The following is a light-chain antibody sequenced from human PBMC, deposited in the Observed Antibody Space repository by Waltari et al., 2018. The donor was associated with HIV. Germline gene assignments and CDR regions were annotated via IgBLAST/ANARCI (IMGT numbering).Light chain of an antibody. CDR2: GKN. J-gene: IGLJ2*01. Sequence: QSVLTQPPSTSGTPGQRVTLPSSGGTSTIGSNTVSWFPHLPGKAPKVLIYGKNQRPSGVPYRFSGSKSGTSASLAIGGLQSEDEADYYCASWDDSLNGPVFGGGTTLTVL. V-gene: IGLV1-44*01. CDR1: TSTIGSNT. CDR3: ASWDDSLNGPV.